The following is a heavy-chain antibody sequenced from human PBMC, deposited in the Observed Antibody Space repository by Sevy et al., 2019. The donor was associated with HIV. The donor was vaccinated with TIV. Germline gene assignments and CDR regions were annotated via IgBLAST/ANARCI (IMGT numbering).Heavy chain of an antibody. CDR1: GYKFSSYW. V-gene: IGHV5-51*01. CDR3: ARRRYDTSGYPRYYFDL. CDR2: IYPDDSET. D-gene: IGHD3-22*01. J-gene: IGHJ4*02. Sequence: GESLKISCKGYGYKFSSYWIGWVRQMPGKGLEWMGIIYPDDSETRYSPSLEGQVTISADKSISTAYLHWSSLRASDTAMYFCARRRYDTSGYPRYYFDLWGQGTLVTVSS.